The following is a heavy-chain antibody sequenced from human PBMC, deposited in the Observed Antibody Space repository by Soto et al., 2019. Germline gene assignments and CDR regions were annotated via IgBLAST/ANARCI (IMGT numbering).Heavy chain of an antibody. D-gene: IGHD5-18*01. CDR1: GYTLTELS. Sequence: RSGPTLVNPPASVKVSCKVSGYTLTELSMHWVRQAPGKGLEWMGGFDPEDGETIYAQKFQGRVTMTEDTSTDTAYMELSSLRSEDTAVYYCATDHIGYSYDLDYWGQGTLVTVSS. CDR3: ATDHIGYSYDLDY. CDR2: FDPEDGET. V-gene: IGHV1-24*01. J-gene: IGHJ4*02.